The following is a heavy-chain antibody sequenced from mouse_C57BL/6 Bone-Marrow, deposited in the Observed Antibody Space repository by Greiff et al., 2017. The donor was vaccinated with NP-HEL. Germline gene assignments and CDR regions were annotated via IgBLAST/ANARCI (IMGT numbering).Heavy chain of an antibody. CDR1: GYTFTSYL. D-gene: IGHD1-1*01. V-gene: IGHV1-72*01. Sequence: QVQLQQPGAELVKPGASVKLSCKASGYTFTSYLMHWVKQRPGRGLEWIGRIDPNSGGTKYNEKFKGKATLTVDKPSSTADMQLNSRTSEDSAVYYCARYYYGSSSYDYWGQGTTLTVSS. J-gene: IGHJ2*01. CDR3: ARYYYGSSSYDY. CDR2: IDPNSGGT.